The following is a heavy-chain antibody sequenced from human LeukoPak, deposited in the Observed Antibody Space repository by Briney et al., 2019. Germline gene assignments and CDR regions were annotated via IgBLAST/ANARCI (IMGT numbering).Heavy chain of an antibody. CDR3: ARVYRSGYSVDY. J-gene: IGHJ4*02. V-gene: IGHV3-48*02. D-gene: IGHD6-19*01. CDR2: ISSSSSYI. CDR1: GFTFSSYS. Sequence: PGGSLRLSCAVSGFTFSSYSIDWVRQAPGKGLEWASYISSSSSYIYYADSVKGRFTISRDNDKNSVYLQMNSLRDEDTAVYYCARVYRSGYSVDYWGQGTLVTVSS.